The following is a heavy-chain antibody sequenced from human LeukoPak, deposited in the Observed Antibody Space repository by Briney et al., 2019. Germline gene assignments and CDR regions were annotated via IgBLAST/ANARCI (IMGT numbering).Heavy chain of an antibody. Sequence: PSETLSLTCTVSGGSISSGGYYWSWIRQPPGKGLEWIGYIYHSGSTYYNPSLKSRVTISVDRSKNQFSLKLSSVTAADTAVYYCARPAARYFDYWGQGTLVTVSS. V-gene: IGHV4-30-2*01. CDR2: IYHSGST. CDR3: ARPAARYFDY. D-gene: IGHD2-2*01. CDR1: GGSISSGGYY. J-gene: IGHJ4*02.